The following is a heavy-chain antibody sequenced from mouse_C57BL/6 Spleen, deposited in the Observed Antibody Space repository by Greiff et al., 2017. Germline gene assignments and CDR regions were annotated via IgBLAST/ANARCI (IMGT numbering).Heavy chain of an antibody. Sequence: DVQLVESEGGLVQPGSSMKLSCTASGFTFSDYYMAWVRQVPEKGLEWVANINYDGSSTYYLDSLKSRFIISRDNAKNILYLQMSSLKSEDTATYYCAREGFPYYGSSPYYFDYWGQGTTLTVSS. V-gene: IGHV5-16*01. CDR2: INYDGSST. D-gene: IGHD1-1*01. J-gene: IGHJ2*01. CDR1: GFTFSDYY. CDR3: AREGFPYYGSSPYYFDY.